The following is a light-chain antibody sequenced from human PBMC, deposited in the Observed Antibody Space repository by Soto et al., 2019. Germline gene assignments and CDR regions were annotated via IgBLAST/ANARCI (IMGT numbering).Light chain of an antibody. J-gene: IGKJ5*01. Sequence: EIVLTQSPGTLSLSPGERATLSCRASQSVSSNYLAWYQQKPGQAPRLLIYGASTRATGFPDRFSGSGSGTDFTLTISRLEPEDFAVYYCQQRSDWPLTFGQGTRLENK. CDR3: QQRSDWPLT. CDR1: QSVSSNY. V-gene: IGKV3D-20*02. CDR2: GAS.